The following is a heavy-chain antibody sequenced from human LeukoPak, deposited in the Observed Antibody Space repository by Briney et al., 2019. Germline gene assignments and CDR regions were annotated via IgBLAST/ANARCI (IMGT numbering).Heavy chain of an antibody. CDR1: GFTFSSYA. CDR3: ARDSRRNYRSFDY. J-gene: IGHJ4*02. Sequence: PGGSLRLSCAASGFTFSSYAMSWVRQAPGKGLEWVSGISSSGSTIYYADSVKGRFTISRDNAKNSLYLQMNSLRAEDTAVYYCARDSRRNYRSFDYWGQGTLVTVSS. CDR2: ISSSGSTI. V-gene: IGHV3-48*03. D-gene: IGHD1-7*01.